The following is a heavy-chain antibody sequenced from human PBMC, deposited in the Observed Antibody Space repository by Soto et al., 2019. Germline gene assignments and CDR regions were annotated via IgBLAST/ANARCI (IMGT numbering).Heavy chain of an antibody. D-gene: IGHD2-15*01. Sequence: QVQLVQSGAEVKKPGSSVKVSCKASGGTFSSYAISWVRQAPGQGLEWMGGIIPIFGTANYAQKFQGRVTITADKSTSTAYMELSSLRSEDTAVYYCATDGRYCSGGSCERYYYYGMDVWGQGTTVTVSS. CDR1: GGTFSSYA. CDR2: IIPIFGTA. J-gene: IGHJ6*02. CDR3: ATDGRYCSGGSCERYYYYGMDV. V-gene: IGHV1-69*06.